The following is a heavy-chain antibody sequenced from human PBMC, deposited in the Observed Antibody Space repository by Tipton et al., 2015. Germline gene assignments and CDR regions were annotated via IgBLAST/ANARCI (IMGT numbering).Heavy chain of an antibody. J-gene: IGHJ5*02. V-gene: IGHV1-2*06. CDR3: ARSGRGTSWYFDR. CDR2: INPNGGTT. D-gene: IGHD6-13*01. CDR1: GYSFTSFF. Sequence: QLVQSGAEVKHPGASVTVSCKASGYSFTSFFIIWVRQAPGQGLEWLGRINPNGGTTISAQKSQGRVTMTGDTSISTAHLELTGLTSDDPAVYYWARSGRGTSWYFDRWGQGTPVTVAP.